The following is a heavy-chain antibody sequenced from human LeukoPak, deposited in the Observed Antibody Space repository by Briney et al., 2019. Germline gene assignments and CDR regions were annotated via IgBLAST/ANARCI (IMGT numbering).Heavy chain of an antibody. CDR3: ARAWYSWGYYFDY. D-gene: IGHD1-26*01. Sequence: GGSLRLSCAASGFTFSSYSMNWVRQAPGKGLEWVSYISSSSSTIFYADSVKGRFTISRDNAKNSLYLQTHSLRDEDTAVYYCARAWYSWGYYFDYWGQGTLVTVSS. CDR2: ISSSSSTI. V-gene: IGHV3-48*02. CDR1: GFTFSSYS. J-gene: IGHJ4*02.